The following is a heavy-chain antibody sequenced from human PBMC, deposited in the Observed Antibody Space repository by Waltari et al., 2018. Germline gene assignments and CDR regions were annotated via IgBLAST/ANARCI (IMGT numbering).Heavy chain of an antibody. CDR2: ISSTGSYT. D-gene: IGHD7-27*01. Sequence: EVQLVESGGGLVKPGGSLRLSCAAPGFTLGRYSMNWVRQAPGKGLEWVSSISSTGSYTHYADSVKGRFTISRDNAKNSLYLQMNSLRAEDTAVYYCARGGWGFYLDDWGQGTLVTFSS. V-gene: IGHV3-21*01. CDR3: ARGGWGFYLDD. CDR1: GFTLGRYS. J-gene: IGHJ4*02.